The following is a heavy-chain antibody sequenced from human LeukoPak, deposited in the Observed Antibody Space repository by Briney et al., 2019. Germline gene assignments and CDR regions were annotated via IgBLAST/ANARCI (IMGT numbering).Heavy chain of an antibody. CDR3: ARVKGSGYRNSIDY. CDR1: GFTFDDYA. V-gene: IGHV3-20*04. CDR2: INWNGGST. D-gene: IGHD3-3*01. J-gene: IGHJ4*02. Sequence: PGGSLRLXCAASGFTFDDYAMNWVRKAPGKGLEWVSGINWNGGSTSYRDSVKGRFTISRDNAKNSLYLQMNSLRAEDTALYYCARVKGSGYRNSIDYWGQGTLVTVSS.